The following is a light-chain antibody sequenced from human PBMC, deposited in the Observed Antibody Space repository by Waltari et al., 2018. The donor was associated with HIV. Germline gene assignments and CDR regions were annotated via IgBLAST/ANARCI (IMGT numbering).Light chain of an antibody. J-gene: IGKJ5*01. CDR2: NTS. Sequence: EIILTQSPATLSLSPGDRATLSCRASQSVGFSLAWYQQRPGQAPRLLIYNTSYRAAGIPTRFSGSGSKTDFTLSISDLEPDDSAVYYCHQRAQWPITFGQGTRLDIK. CDR3: HQRAQWPIT. V-gene: IGKV3-11*01. CDR1: QSVGFS.